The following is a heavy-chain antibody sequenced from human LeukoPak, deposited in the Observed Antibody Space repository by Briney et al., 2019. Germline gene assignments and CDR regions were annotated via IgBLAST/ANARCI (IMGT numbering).Heavy chain of an antibody. Sequence: GGSLRLSCAASGFTFSSYGMHWVRQAPGKGLEWVAVISYDGSNKYYADSVKGRFTISRDNSKNTLYLQMNSLRAEDTAVYYCAKSRGYIAVAGTWGQGTLVTVSS. CDR1: GFTFSSYG. CDR3: AKSRGYIAVAGT. CDR2: ISYDGSNK. J-gene: IGHJ4*02. V-gene: IGHV3-30*18. D-gene: IGHD6-19*01.